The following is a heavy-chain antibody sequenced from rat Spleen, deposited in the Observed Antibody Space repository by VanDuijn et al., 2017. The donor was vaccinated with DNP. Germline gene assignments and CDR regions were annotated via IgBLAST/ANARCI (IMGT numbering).Heavy chain of an antibody. CDR1: GFNFNDYW. Sequence: EVQLVESGGGLVQPGRSLKLSCAASGFNFNDYWMGWVRQAPGKGLEWIGKINKDSSTINYTPSLKERFTISRDNAHNSLYLQMNTLGSEDTAIYYCARGPNYGGDSDFFDYWGQGTSVTVSS. V-gene: IGHV4-2*01. CDR3: ARGPNYGGDSDFFDY. D-gene: IGHD1-11*01. J-gene: IGHJ4*01. CDR2: INKDSSTI.